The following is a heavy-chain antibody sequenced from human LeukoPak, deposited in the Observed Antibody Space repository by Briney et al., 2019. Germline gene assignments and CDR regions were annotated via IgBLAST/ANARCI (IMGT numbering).Heavy chain of an antibody. Sequence: PGGSLTLSCAASGFTFSSYWMSWVRQAPGKGLEWVANIKQDGSEKYYVDSVKGRFTLSRDNAKNSLYLQMNSLRAEDTAVYYCARAGLLWFGPAGYYGMDVWGKGTTVTVSS. CDR1: GFTFSSYW. CDR2: IKQDGSEK. D-gene: IGHD3-10*01. V-gene: IGHV3-7*03. J-gene: IGHJ6*04. CDR3: ARAGLLWFGPAGYYGMDV.